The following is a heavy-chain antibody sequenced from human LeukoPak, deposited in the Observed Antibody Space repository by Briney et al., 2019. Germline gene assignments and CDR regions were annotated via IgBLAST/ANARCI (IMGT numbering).Heavy chain of an antibody. CDR1: GGTFSSYA. Sequence: GASVKVSCKASGGTFSSYAISWVRQAPGQGLEWMGIINPSGGSTSYAQKFQGRVTMTRDTSTSTVYMELSSLRSEDTAVYYCARANSREEGDFDWLFSDAFDIWGQGTMVTVSS. V-gene: IGHV1-46*01. D-gene: IGHD3-9*01. CDR2: INPSGGST. CDR3: ARANSREEGDFDWLFSDAFDI. J-gene: IGHJ3*02.